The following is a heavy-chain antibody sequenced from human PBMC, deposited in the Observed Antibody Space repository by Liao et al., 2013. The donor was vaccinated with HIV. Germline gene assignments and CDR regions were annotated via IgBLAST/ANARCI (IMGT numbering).Heavy chain of an antibody. CDR2: IYASGTT. J-gene: IGHJ5*02. V-gene: IGHV4-4*07. CDR3: ARDGGNSWSLWFDP. Sequence: QVQLQESGPGLVKPSETLSLTCTVSGGSIRSYYWNWIRQPAGKGLEWIGRIYASGTTNYNPSLKSRVTLSVDRSKNQFSLKLTSVTAADTAIYYCARDGGNSWSLWFDPWGHGTLVTVSS. D-gene: IGHD3-16*01. CDR1: GGSIRSYY.